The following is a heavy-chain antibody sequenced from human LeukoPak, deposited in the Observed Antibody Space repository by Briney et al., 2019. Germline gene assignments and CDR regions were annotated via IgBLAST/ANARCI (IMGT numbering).Heavy chain of an antibody. V-gene: IGHV3-30*02. D-gene: IGHD3-10*01. CDR1: GFTFSSYG. CDR3: AKEDYYYGSGSYDLDYYYYYMDV. CDR2: IRYDGSNK. J-gene: IGHJ6*03. Sequence: PGGSLRLSCAASGFTFSSYGMHWVRQAPGKGLEWVAFIRYDGSNKYYADSVKGRFTISRDNSKNTPYLQMNSLRAEDTAVYYCAKEDYYYGSGSYDLDYYYYYMDVWGKGTTVTISS.